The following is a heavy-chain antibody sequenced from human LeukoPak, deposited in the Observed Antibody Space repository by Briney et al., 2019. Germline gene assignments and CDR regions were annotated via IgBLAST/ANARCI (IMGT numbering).Heavy chain of an antibody. J-gene: IGHJ4*02. CDR1: GGSISSGGYS. V-gene: IGHV4-30-2*01. CDR3: ARGWYYYDSSGYDY. Sequence: SETQSLTCAVSGGSISSGGYSWSWIRQPPGKGLEWIGYIYHSGSTYYNPSLKSRVTISVDRSKNQFSLKLSSVTAADTAVYYCARGWYYYDSSGYDYWGQGTLVTVSS. CDR2: IYHSGST. D-gene: IGHD3-22*01.